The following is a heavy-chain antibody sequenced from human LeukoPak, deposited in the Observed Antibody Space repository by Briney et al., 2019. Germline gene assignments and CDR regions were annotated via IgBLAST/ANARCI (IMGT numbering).Heavy chain of an antibody. D-gene: IGHD1-26*01. J-gene: IGHJ4*02. CDR3: ARLGSYHDF. Sequence: SETLTLTCTVSGASISNYYWSWIRQTPEKGLEWMGHIHSSGGSSYYPSLKSRLTLSIDTSRNQLSLKLPSVTAADTAVYFCARLGSYHDFWGQGALVTVSS. CDR2: IHSSGGS. V-gene: IGHV4-4*09. CDR1: GASISNYY.